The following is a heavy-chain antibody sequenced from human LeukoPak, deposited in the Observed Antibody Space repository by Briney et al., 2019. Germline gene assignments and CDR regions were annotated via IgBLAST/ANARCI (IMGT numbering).Heavy chain of an antibody. J-gene: IGHJ4*02. CDR3: ARVYYGSGSYLPLEY. D-gene: IGHD3-10*01. CDR2: IYHSGST. V-gene: IGHV4-59*08. Sequence: SETLSLTCNVSGDSISTYYWSWIRQSPAKGLEWIAYIYHSGSTKYNPSLKSRVTISLDTSKNQFSLKMTSVTAADTATYYCARVYYGSGSYLPLEYWGPGILVTVSS. CDR1: GDSISTYY.